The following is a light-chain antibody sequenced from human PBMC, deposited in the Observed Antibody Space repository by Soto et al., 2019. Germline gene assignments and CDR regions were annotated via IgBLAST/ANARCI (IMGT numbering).Light chain of an antibody. Sequence: EIVLTQSPGTLSLSPGEEATLSCRASQTVNTNYLAWYQQKAGQAPRLLIYGTSSRATGIPDRFSGSGSGTDFTLTISRLEPEDFAVYYCQQYVSSPRTFGHGTKVEIK. CDR3: QQYVSSPRT. CDR1: QTVNTNY. CDR2: GTS. V-gene: IGKV3-20*01. J-gene: IGKJ1*01.